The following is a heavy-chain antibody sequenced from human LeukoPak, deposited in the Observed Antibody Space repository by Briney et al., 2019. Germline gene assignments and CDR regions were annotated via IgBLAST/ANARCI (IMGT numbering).Heavy chain of an antibody. CDR3: ARDLGGSYGPDY. D-gene: IGHD5-18*01. CDR2: INTSGGST. J-gene: IGHJ4*02. V-gene: IGHV3-23*01. Sequence: GGSLRLSCVASGFTFRHYDMSWVRQAPGKGLEWVSSINTSGGSTYYADPLQGRFTISRDNSKNTLYLQMNSLRAEDTAVYYCARDLGGSYGPDYWGQGTLVTVSS. CDR1: GFTFRHYD.